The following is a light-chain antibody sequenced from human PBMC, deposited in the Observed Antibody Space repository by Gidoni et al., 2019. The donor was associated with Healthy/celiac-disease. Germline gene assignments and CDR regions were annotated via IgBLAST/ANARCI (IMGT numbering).Light chain of an antibody. CDR3: QVWDSSSDHWV. V-gene: IGLV3-21*02. CDR2: DVS. CDR1: NIGSKS. J-gene: IGLJ3*02. Sequence: YVLTQPTSESVAPGQTARINCGGNNIGSKSVHCDQQKPGHAPVLVVYDVSDPPSGIPGRFSGSNSGNTATLTIRRVEAVDEADYYCQVWDSSSDHWVFGGGTKLTVL.